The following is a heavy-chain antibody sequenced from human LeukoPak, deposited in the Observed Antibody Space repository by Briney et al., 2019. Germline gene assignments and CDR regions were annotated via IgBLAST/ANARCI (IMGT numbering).Heavy chain of an antibody. CDR2: ISGSGGST. J-gene: IGHJ4*02. D-gene: IGHD2-15*01. V-gene: IGHV3-23*01. Sequence: GGSLRLSCAASGFTFSSYAMSWVRKAPGKGLEWVSAISGSGGSTYYADSVKGRFTISRDNSKNTLYLQMNSLRAEDTAVYYCAKDEEVVVAAIDYWGQGTLVTVSS. CDR3: AKDEEVVVAAIDY. CDR1: GFTFSSYA.